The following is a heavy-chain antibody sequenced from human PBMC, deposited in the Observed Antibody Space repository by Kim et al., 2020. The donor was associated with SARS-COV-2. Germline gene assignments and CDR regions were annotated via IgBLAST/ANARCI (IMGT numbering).Heavy chain of an antibody. J-gene: IGHJ4*02. Sequence: GGSLRLSCAASGFTFSSYEMNWVRQAPGKGLEWVSYISSSGSTIYYADSVKGRFTISRDNAKNSLYLQMNSLRAEDTAVYYCARDSPQWLVLLVAWGQGTLVTVSS. D-gene: IGHD6-19*01. CDR3: ARDSPQWLVLLVA. CDR1: GFTFSSYE. CDR2: ISSSGSTI. V-gene: IGHV3-48*03.